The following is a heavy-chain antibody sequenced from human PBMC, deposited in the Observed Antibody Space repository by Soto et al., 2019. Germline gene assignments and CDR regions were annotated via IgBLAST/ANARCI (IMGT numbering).Heavy chain of an antibody. D-gene: IGHD3-10*01. CDR3: ARGYGSGRGDAFDI. CDR2: ISSSSSYI. CDR1: GFTFSSYS. Sequence: EVQLVESGGGLVKPGGSLRLSCAASGFTFSSYSMNWVRQAPGKGLEWVSSISSSSSYIYYAYSVKGRFTISRDNAKNSLYLQMNSLRAEDTAVYYCARGYGSGRGDAFDIWGQGTMVTVSS. V-gene: IGHV3-21*01. J-gene: IGHJ3*02.